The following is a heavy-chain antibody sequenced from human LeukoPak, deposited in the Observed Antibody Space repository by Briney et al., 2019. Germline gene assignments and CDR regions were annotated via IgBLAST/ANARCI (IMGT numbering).Heavy chain of an antibody. J-gene: IGHJ4*02. V-gene: IGHV4-4*07. CDR2: IYTSGST. CDR1: GGSISDCY. CDR3: ARENSGSYREFDY. D-gene: IGHD1-26*01. Sequence: PSETLSLTCTVSGGSISDCYWSWIRQPAGKGLEWIGRIYTSGSTNYNASLKSRVSMSVDTPKNQFSLKLSSVTAADTAVFYCARENSGSYREFDYWGQGTLVTVSS.